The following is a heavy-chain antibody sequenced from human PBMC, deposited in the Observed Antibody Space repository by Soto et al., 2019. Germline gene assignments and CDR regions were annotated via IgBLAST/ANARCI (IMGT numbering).Heavy chain of an antibody. J-gene: IGHJ4*02. CDR2: IYYSGST. CDR1: GGSLSGYY. D-gene: IGHD4-17*01. V-gene: IGHV4-59*01. CDR3: ARGAPYGAEKLDY. Sequence: SETLSLTCTVSGGSLSGYYWTWIRQPPGKGLEWIGYIYYSGSTNYNPSLKSRVTISVDTSKNQFSLKLNSMTAADTAVYYCARGAPYGAEKLDYWGQGTLVTVSS.